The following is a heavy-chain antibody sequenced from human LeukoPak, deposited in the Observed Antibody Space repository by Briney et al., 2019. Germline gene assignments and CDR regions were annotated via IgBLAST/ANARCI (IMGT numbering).Heavy chain of an antibody. CDR1: GGSISSSSYY. Sequence: PSETLSLTCTVSGGSISSSSYYWGWIRQPPGKGLEWSGSIYYSGSTYYNPSLKSRVTISVDTSKNQFSLKLSSVTAADTAVYYCARWGSYYDSSGYTERWFDPWGQGTLVTVSS. CDR2: IYYSGST. V-gene: IGHV4-39*07. D-gene: IGHD3-22*01. J-gene: IGHJ5*02. CDR3: ARWGSYYDSSGYTERWFDP.